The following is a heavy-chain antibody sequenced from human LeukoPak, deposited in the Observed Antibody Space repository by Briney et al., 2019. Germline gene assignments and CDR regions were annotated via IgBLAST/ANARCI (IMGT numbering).Heavy chain of an antibody. Sequence: PGESLKISCKGSGYSFSNYWIGWVRQMPGKGLEWVGIILPGNSDTRYSPSFQGQVTMSADKSISTAYLQWSSLKAADTAMYYCARQYYGILTDPNYFDSWGQGTLVTVSS. CDR1: GYSFSNYW. D-gene: IGHD3-9*01. CDR2: ILPGNSDT. CDR3: ARQYYGILTDPNYFDS. V-gene: IGHV5-51*01. J-gene: IGHJ4*02.